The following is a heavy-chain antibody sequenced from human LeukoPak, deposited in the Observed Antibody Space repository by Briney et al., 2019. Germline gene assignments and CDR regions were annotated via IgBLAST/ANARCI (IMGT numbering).Heavy chain of an antibody. CDR1: GFTFSSYA. CDR2: ISGSGGST. D-gene: IGHD1-7*01. V-gene: IGHV3-23*01. Sequence: QAGGSLRLSCAASGFTFSSYAMSWVRQAPGKGLEWVSAISGSGGSTYYADSVKGRFTISRDNSKNTLYLQMNSLRAEDTAVYYCAKEADWNYVRPRGGDDYWGQGTLVTVSS. CDR3: AKEADWNYVRPRGGDDY. J-gene: IGHJ4*02.